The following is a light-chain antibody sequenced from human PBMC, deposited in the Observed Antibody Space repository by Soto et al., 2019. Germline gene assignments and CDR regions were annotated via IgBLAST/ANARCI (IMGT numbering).Light chain of an antibody. CDR1: ERIYSAY. CDR2: GAS. CDR3: QQYNSWPPIT. V-gene: IGKV3-15*01. J-gene: IGKJ5*01. Sequence: EVVLTQSPGTLSLSRGERATLSCRASERIYSAYLGWYQQKPGQAPRLLIYGASTRATGIPDRFSGSGSGTEFTLTISSLQSEDFAVYYCQQYNSWPPITFGQVTRLENK.